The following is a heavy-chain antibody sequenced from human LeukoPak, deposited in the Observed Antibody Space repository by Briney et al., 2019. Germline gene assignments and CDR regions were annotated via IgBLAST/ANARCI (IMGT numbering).Heavy chain of an antibody. J-gene: IGHJ4*02. V-gene: IGHV1-2*02. CDR3: ARVNDYGDYVDY. CDR1: GYTFTGYY. D-gene: IGHD4-17*01. Sequence: ASVKVSCKASGYTFTGYYMHWVRQAPGQGLEWMAWIKTNSGGTKYTQMFQGRVPMTRDTSIRTAYMELSRLRSDDTAVYYCARVNDYGDYVDYWGQGTLVTVSS. CDR2: IKTNSGGT.